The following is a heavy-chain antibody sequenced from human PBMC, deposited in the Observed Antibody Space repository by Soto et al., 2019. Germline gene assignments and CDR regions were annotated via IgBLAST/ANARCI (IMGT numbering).Heavy chain of an antibody. CDR2: IYYSGST. CDR1: GGSISSGGYY. V-gene: IGHV4-31*03. D-gene: IGHD1-26*01. Sequence: PSETLSLTFTVSGGSISSGGYYWSCIRKHPWKGLEWIWYIYYSGSTYYNPSLKIRVTISVDTSKNQFSLKMSSVTAADTAVYYCARAQVGPNLYYYYGMDVWGQGTTVTVSS. J-gene: IGHJ6*02. CDR3: ARAQVGPNLYYYYGMDV.